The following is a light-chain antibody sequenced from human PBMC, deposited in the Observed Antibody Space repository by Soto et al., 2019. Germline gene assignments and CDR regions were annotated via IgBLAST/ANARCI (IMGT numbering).Light chain of an antibody. J-gene: IGKJ1*01. CDR1: QSVSSSY. CDR2: GAS. V-gene: IGKV3-20*01. Sequence: EIVLTQSPGTLSLSPGERATLSCRASQSVSSSYLAWYQQKPGQAPRLLIYGASSRATGIPDRFSGSGSGTEFTLTISRVQPEDFATYYCQQYETYLKTFGQGTKVDIK. CDR3: QQYETYLKT.